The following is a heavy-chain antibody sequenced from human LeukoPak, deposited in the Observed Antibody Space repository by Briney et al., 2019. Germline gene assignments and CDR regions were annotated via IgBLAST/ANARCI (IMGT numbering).Heavy chain of an antibody. CDR3: ARDHDEIITMVRGVVLV. CDR1: GFTFNIFA. Sequence: GGSLRLSCAASGFTFNIFAMSWVRQAPGKGLEWVSGIGGGDDIHYADSVKGRFTVSRDDSKSTVYLQMNSLRAEDTAVYYCARDHDEIITMVRGVVLVWGQGTTVTVSS. D-gene: IGHD3-10*01. CDR2: IGGGDDI. V-gene: IGHV3-23*01. J-gene: IGHJ6*02.